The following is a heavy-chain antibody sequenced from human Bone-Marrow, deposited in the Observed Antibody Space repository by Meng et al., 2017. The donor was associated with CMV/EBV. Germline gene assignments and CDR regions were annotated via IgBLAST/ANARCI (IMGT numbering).Heavy chain of an antibody. Sequence: ETLSLTCAVYGGSFSGYYWSWIRQPPGKGLEWIGEINHSGSSKYNPSLKSRVTISVDTSKNQFSLKLSSVTAADTALYYCAREALFTKGGNDVFDIWGQGTMVTVSS. D-gene: IGHD1-1*01. J-gene: IGHJ3*02. CDR3: AREALFTKGGNDVFDI. V-gene: IGHV4-34*01. CDR2: INHSGSS. CDR1: GGSFSGYY.